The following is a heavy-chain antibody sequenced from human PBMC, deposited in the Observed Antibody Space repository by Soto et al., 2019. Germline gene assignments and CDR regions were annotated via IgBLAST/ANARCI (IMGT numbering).Heavy chain of an antibody. Sequence: QVQLQQWGAGLLEPSETLSLSCGVYGGSFSGNYWSWISQPPGKGLEWIGEINHSGSTNYNPSLKSRVTISVDTSKNQFSLKLSSVTAADTAVYYCARGWDSYYFDYWGQGTLVTVSS. CDR2: INHSGST. V-gene: IGHV4-34*01. D-gene: IGHD1-26*01. CDR3: ARGWDSYYFDY. J-gene: IGHJ4*02. CDR1: GGSFSGNY.